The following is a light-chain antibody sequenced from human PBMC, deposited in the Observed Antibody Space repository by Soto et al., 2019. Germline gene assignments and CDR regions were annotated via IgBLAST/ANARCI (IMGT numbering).Light chain of an antibody. J-gene: IGKJ5*01. Sequence: VNLSASTVSVYVRDRVTINCRASQTISSWLAWYQQKPGKAPKLLIYNASTLKSGVPSRFSGSGSGTEFTLTISSLQPDDFATYYCQHSNSYSIPFGEGTRLAI. CDR1: QTISSW. V-gene: IGKV1-5*03. CDR2: NAS. CDR3: QHSNSYSIP.